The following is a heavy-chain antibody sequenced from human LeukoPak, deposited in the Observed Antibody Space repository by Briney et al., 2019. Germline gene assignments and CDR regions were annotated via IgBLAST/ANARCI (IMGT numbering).Heavy chain of an antibody. D-gene: IGHD3/OR15-3a*01. J-gene: IGHJ5*02. Sequence: GASVKVSCKASGYTFTGYYMQWVRQAPGQGLEGMGWINPNRGGTNYAQRFQGRVTMTRDTSISTDYMELSRLRSDDTAVYYCARVGPREADWLCPASWGQGTLVTVSS. CDR2: INPNRGGT. CDR1: GYTFTGYY. V-gene: IGHV1-2*02. CDR3: ARVGPREADWLCPAS.